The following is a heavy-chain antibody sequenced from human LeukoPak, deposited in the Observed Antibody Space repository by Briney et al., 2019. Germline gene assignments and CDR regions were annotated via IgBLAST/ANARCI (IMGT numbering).Heavy chain of an antibody. D-gene: IGHD3-9*01. CDR1: GVSISSSNYY. Sequence: PSETPSLTCTVPGVSISSSNYYWGWIRQPPGKGLEWIGSIYYSGSTYYNPSHKRRVTICVDTYKNQFSLKLSLVTAADTAVYYCARGDYDILTGYYTFDYWGQGTLVTVSS. CDR3: ARGDYDILTGYYTFDY. CDR2: IYYSGST. V-gene: IGHV4-39*01. J-gene: IGHJ4*02.